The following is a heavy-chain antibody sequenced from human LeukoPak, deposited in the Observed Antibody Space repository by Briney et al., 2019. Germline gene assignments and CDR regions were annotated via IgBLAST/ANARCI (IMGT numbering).Heavy chain of an antibody. CDR1: GGSFSGYY. J-gene: IGHJ1*01. CDR3: ARRLLGYCSGGSCYSGYFQY. V-gene: IGHV4-59*01. D-gene: IGHD2-15*01. Sequence: SETLSLTCAVYGGSFSGYYWSWIRQPPGKGLSGFGYTYYGGSTNYNPSLKSRVTISVDTSKNQFSLKLSSVTAADTAVYYCARRLLGYCSGGSCYSGYFQYWGQGTLVTVSS. CDR2: TYYGGST.